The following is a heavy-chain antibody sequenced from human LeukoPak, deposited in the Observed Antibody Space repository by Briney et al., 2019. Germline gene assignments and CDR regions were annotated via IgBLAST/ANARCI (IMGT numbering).Heavy chain of an antibody. J-gene: IGHJ4*02. V-gene: IGHV3-64*01. Sequence: GGSLGLSCAASGFTFSHYSMHWVRQAPGKGLEYVSAINSNGDDTYYVNSVKGRFTISRDNSKNTLYLQMGSLRAEDMAVYYCARDPGRSPDYWGQGTLVTVSS. D-gene: IGHD1-26*01. CDR3: ARDPGRSPDY. CDR1: GFTFSHYS. CDR2: INSNGDDT.